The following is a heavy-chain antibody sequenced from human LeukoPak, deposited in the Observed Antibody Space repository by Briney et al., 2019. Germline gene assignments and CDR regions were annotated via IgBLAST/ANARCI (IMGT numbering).Heavy chain of an antibody. CDR1: GFSMSNSE. V-gene: IGHV3-48*03. CDR2: ISSGGGTI. CDR3: ARAPPLQLWFVSDVYS. Sequence: GGSLRLSCEMSGFSMSNSEMHWVRQAPGKGLEWISYISSGGGTIYYADSVKGGFTISRDNARKSLYLKMNSLRVDATALSYSARAPPLQLWFVSDVYSWGQGTLVTVS. D-gene: IGHD5-18*01. J-gene: IGHJ5*02.